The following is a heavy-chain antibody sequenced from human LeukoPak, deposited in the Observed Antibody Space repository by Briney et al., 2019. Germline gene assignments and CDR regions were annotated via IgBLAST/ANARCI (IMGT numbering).Heavy chain of an antibody. J-gene: IGHJ4*02. D-gene: IGHD6-6*01. V-gene: IGHV3-74*01. CDR2: INRDGSST. CDR3: ARDRSIASDY. CDR1: GFTFSSYW. Sequence: PGGSLRLSCAASGFTFSSYWMHWVRQAPGKGLVWVSRINRDGSSTNYADSVKGRFTISRDNARNTLYLQMNSLRAEDTAVYYCARDRSIASDYWGQGTLVTVSS.